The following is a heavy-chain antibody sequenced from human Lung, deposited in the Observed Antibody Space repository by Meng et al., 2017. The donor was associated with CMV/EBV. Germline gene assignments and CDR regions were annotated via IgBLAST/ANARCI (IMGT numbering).Heavy chain of an antibody. V-gene: IGHV3-30*04. Sequence: SCAASGFTFNTYAMHWVRQAPGKGLEWVAVISYDGSNKYTADSVQGRLTISRDNSKNNLYLQMNSLTVEDTAVYYCVRDQGGESMIAVLIERFGMDVXGQGXTVT. CDR1: GFTFNTYA. CDR2: ISYDGSNK. J-gene: IGHJ6*02. CDR3: VRDQGGESMIAVLIERFGMDV. D-gene: IGHD3-22*01.